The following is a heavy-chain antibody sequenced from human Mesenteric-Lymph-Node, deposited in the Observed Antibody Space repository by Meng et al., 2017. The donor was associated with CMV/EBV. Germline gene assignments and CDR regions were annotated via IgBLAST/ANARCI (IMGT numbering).Heavy chain of an antibody. CDR3: TKDKGLRYLEWLGG. CDR2: ISGPSDTI. V-gene: IGHV3-48*04. CDR1: GFTFSSYS. D-gene: IGHD3-3*01. J-gene: IGHJ4*02. Sequence: GESLKISCAASGFTFSSYSMNWVRQAPGKGLEWVSYISGPSDTIYYADSVKGRFTISRDNAYNSLYLQMNGLRVEDTAVYYCTKDKGLRYLEWLGGRGQGTLVTVSS.